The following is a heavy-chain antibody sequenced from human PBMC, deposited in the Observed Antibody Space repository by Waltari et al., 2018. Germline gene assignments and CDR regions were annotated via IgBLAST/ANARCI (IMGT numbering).Heavy chain of an antibody. Sequence: QVQLVQSGAEVKKPGSSVKVSCKASGGTFSSYAISWVRQAPGQGLEWMGRIIPIFGTANYAQKFQGRVTITADKSTSTAYMELSSLRSEDTAVYYCARNFGDYPKIRNWYFDLWGRGTLVTVSS. CDR2: IIPIFGTA. J-gene: IGHJ2*01. CDR1: GGTFSSYA. V-gene: IGHV1-69*08. CDR3: ARNFGDYPKIRNWYFDL. D-gene: IGHD4-17*01.